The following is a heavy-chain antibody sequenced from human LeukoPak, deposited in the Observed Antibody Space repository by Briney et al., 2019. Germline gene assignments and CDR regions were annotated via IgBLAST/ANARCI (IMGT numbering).Heavy chain of an antibody. CDR3: ARASTVTTWSLGY. CDR1: GGSISNYH. Sequence: SETLSLTCIVSGGSISNYHWSWIRQPPGKGLEWIGYVSYTGSTNCNPSLKSRVTMSVDTSKNQFSLDLSSVTAADTAMYYCARASTVTTWSLGYWGQGILVTVSS. V-gene: IGHV4-59*01. CDR2: VSYTGST. J-gene: IGHJ4*02. D-gene: IGHD4-17*01.